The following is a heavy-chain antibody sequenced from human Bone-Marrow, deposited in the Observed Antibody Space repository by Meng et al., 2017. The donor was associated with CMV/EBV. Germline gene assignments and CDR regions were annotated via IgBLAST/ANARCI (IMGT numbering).Heavy chain of an antibody. D-gene: IGHD3-3*01. CDR2: IYSGGST. V-gene: IGHV3-53*01. Sequence: LTCAASGFTVSSNYMSWVRQAPGKGLEWVSVIYSGGSTYYADSVKGGFTISRDNSKNTLYLQMNSLRAEDTAVYYCARLTILKDDWFDPCGQGTLVTVSS. CDR1: GFTVSSNY. CDR3: ARLTILKDDWFDP. J-gene: IGHJ5*02.